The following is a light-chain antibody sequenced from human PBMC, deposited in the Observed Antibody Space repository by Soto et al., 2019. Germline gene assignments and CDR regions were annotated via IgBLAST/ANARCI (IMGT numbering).Light chain of an antibody. CDR1: HSVTSNY. CDR2: DVS. CDR3: QQYGISPT. Sequence: EIVLTQSPCTLSLSPGERATLSCRSSHSVTSNYLAWYQQKPGQAPRLLIYDVSIRATGIPDRFSGSGSGTYFTLTISRLEHVDFAVYYCQQYGISPTFGQGTKVDIK. J-gene: IGKJ1*01. V-gene: IGKV3-20*01.